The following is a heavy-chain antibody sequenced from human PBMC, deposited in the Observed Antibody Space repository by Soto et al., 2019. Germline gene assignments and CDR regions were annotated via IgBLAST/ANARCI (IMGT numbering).Heavy chain of an antibody. Sequence: QVQLVESGGGVVQPGRSLRLSCAASGFTFSSYGMHWVRQAPGKGLEWVAVIWYDGSNKYYADSVKGRFTISRDNSKNTLYLQMNSLRAEDTAVYYCATEDSGYDYYFDYWGQGTLVTVSS. D-gene: IGHD5-12*01. V-gene: IGHV3-33*01. CDR3: ATEDSGYDYYFDY. J-gene: IGHJ4*02. CDR2: IWYDGSNK. CDR1: GFTFSSYG.